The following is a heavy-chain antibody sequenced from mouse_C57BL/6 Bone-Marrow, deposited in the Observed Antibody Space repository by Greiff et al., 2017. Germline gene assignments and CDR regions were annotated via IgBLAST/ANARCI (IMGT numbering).Heavy chain of an antibody. Sequence: VQLQQPGAELVMPGASVKLSCKASGYTFTSYWMHWVKQRPGQGLEWIGEIDPSDSYTNYNQKFKGKSTLTVDNSSNTASMQLSSLTSEDAADYYCAIISYNWDGFAYWGQGTLVTVSA. J-gene: IGHJ3*01. D-gene: IGHD4-1*01. V-gene: IGHV1-69*01. CDR2: IDPSDSYT. CDR3: AIISYNWDGFAY. CDR1: GYTFTSYW.